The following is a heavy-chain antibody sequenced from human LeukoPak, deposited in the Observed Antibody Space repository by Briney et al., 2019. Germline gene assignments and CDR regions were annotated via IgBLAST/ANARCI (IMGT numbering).Heavy chain of an antibody. J-gene: IGHJ4*02. Sequence: KSSETLSLTCAVYGGSFSGYYWSWIRQPPGKGLEWIGEINHSGSTNYNPSLKSRVTISVDTSKNQFSLKLSSVTAADTAVYYCAKTIFPIPPFDYWGQGTLVTVSS. D-gene: IGHD2-21*01. CDR2: INHSGST. V-gene: IGHV4-34*01. CDR3: AKTIFPIPPFDY. CDR1: GGSFSGYY.